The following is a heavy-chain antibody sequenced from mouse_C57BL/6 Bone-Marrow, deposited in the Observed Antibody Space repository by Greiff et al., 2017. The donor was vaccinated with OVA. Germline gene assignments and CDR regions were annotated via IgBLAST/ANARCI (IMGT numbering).Heavy chain of an antibody. Sequence: EVKLQESGAELVRPGASVKLSCTASGFNIKDYYMHWVKQRPEQGLEWIGRIDPEDGDTEYAPKFQGKATMTADTSSNTAYLQLSSLTSEDTAVYYCTTGGGYYLYYAMDYWGQGTSVTVSS. CDR2: IDPEDGDT. CDR3: TTGGGYYLYYAMDY. D-gene: IGHD2-3*01. CDR1: GFNIKDYY. V-gene: IGHV14-1*01. J-gene: IGHJ4*01.